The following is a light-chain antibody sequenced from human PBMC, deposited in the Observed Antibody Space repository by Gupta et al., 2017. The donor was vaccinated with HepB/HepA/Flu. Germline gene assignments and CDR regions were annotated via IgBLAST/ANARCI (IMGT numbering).Light chain of an antibody. J-gene: IGLJ2*01. Sequence: SSVLARPPAWSAAPVKAARINWGGNNIGSKSVCWYQQKPGQAPVLVVYDGSDRPSGMPERFSGSNSGNTATLTISRVEAGDEADYYCKVWDSSSDVVFGGGTKLTVL. CDR3: KVWDSSSDVV. V-gene: IGLV3-21*03. CDR2: DGS. CDR1: NIGSKS.